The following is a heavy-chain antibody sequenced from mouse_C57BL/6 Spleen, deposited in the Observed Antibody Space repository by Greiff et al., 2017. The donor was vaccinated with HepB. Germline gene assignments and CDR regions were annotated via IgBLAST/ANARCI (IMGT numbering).Heavy chain of an antibody. J-gene: IGHJ4*01. Sequence: VKLVESGPGLVAPSQSLSITCTVSGFSLTSYGVHWVRQPPGKGLEWLVVIWSDGSTTYNSALKSRLSISKDNSKSHVFLKMNSLQTDDTAMYYCARERYYDYGDYALDYWGQGTSVTVSS. CDR1: GFSLTSYG. CDR2: IWSDGST. V-gene: IGHV2-6*03. CDR3: ARERYYDYGDYALDY. D-gene: IGHD2-4*01.